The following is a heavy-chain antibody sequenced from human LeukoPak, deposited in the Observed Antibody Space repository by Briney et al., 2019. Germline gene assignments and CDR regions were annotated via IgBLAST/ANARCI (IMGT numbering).Heavy chain of an antibody. CDR2: IDPSDSYT. Sequence: GESLKISCKGSGYSFTSYWIIWVRQMPGKGLEWMGNIDPSDSYTYYSPSFQGHVTISADKSIDTAYLQWGSLKASDTAMYYCARIPPPEALNYFDYWGQGTLVTVSS. CDR1: GYSFTSYW. V-gene: IGHV5-10-1*01. J-gene: IGHJ4*02. D-gene: IGHD1-14*01. CDR3: ARIPPPEALNYFDY.